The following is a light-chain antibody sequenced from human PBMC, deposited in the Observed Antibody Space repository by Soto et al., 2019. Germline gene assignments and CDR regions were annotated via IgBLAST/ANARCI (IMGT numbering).Light chain of an antibody. CDR2: EVS. Sequence: QSALTQPASVSGSPGQSIAISCTGTSSDVGAYNYVSWYQQHPGNAPKLIIHEVSNRPSGVSDRFSGSKSGNTASLTISGLQDDDEADHYCSSNTTYNTRVFGTGTKLTVL. CDR1: SSDVGAYNY. V-gene: IGLV2-14*01. J-gene: IGLJ1*01. CDR3: SSNTTYNTRV.